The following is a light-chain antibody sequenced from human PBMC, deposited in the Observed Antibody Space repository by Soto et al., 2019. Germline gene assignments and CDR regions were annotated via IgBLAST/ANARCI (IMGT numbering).Light chain of an antibody. J-gene: IGKJ1*01. V-gene: IGKV3-20*01. Sequence: EIVLTQSPGTLSFSPGERATLSCRASQSVSSSYLAWYQQKPGQAPRLLIYGASSRATGIPDRFSGSGSGTDFTLTISRLEPEDFAVYYCQQYTTSSWTFGQGTKVDIK. CDR1: QSVSSSY. CDR2: GAS. CDR3: QQYTTSSWT.